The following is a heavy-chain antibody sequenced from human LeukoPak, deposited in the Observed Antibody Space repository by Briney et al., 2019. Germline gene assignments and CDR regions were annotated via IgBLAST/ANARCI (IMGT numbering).Heavy chain of an antibody. CDR1: GFTFSSNG. D-gene: IGHD5-12*01. CDR2: IWYDGSNK. V-gene: IGHV3-33*01. CDR3: ARDRDYDYLDY. J-gene: IGHJ4*02. Sequence: GGSLRLSCAASGFTFSSNGMHWVRQAPGKGLEWVAVIWYDGSNKYYADSVKGRFTISRDNSKNTLYLQTNILRAEDTAVYYCARDRDYDYLDYWGQGTLVTVSS.